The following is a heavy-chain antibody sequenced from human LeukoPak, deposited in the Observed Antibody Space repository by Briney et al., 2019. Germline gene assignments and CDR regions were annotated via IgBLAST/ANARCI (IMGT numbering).Heavy chain of an antibody. V-gene: IGHV4-59*01. CDR1: GGSISSYY. J-gene: IGHJ3*02. Sequence: SETLSLTCTVSGGSISSYYWSWIRHPPGKGLEWIGYIYYSGSTNYNPSLKRRVSISADTSKNQFSLKLSSVTTADTAVYYCARLHRGEEAFDIWGQGTMVTVSS. CDR2: IYYSGST. CDR3: ARLHRGEEAFDI.